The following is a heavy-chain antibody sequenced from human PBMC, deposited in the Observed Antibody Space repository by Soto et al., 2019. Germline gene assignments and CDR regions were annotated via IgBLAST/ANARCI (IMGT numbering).Heavy chain of an antibody. J-gene: IGHJ6*02. CDR1: GFTFSSYA. V-gene: IGHV3-30-3*01. CDR3: ARDGLGSHYYYYYGMDV. Sequence: GGSLRLSCAASGFTFSSYAMHWVRQAPGKGLEWVAVISYDGSNKYYADSVKGRFTISRDNSKNTLYLQMNSLRAEDTAVYYCARDGLGSHYYYYYGMDVWGQGTTVTVPS. CDR2: ISYDGSNK. D-gene: IGHD3-16*01.